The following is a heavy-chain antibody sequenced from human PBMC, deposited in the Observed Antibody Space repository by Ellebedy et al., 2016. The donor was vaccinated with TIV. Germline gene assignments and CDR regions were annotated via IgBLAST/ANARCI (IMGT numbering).Heavy chain of an antibody. CDR3: ARDGSGWDTEHYFDS. CDR1: GFTFSSYA. V-gene: IGHV3-30-3*01. J-gene: IGHJ4*02. CDR2: TSHDGSNK. D-gene: IGHD6-19*01. Sequence: GGSLRLSCAASGFTFSSYAMHWVRQAPGKGLEWVAVTSHDGSNKYYADSVKGRFTISSDNSKNPLYLQMNSLRAEDTAVYYCARDGSGWDTEHYFDSWGQGTLVTVSS.